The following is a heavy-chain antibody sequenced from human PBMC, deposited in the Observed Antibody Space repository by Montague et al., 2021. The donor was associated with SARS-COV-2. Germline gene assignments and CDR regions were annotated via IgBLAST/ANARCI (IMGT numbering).Heavy chain of an antibody. CDR2: ISGSGGTA. CDR1: GFTFNIYA. CDR3: AKTRSTGRGWRFLDA. Sequence: SLRLSCAASGFTFNIYAMSWVRQAPGKGLEWTAAISGSGGTADYGDAVKGRFTISRDNSKNTLFLQMDSLRAEDTAVYYCAKTRSTGRGWRFLDAWGQGTRVTVSS. V-gene: IGHV3-23*01. D-gene: IGHD3-3*01. J-gene: IGHJ5*02.